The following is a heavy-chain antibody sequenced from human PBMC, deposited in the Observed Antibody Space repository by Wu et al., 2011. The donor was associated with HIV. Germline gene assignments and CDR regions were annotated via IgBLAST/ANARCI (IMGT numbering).Heavy chain of an antibody. Sequence: QVQLVQSGAEVKKPGSSMKVSCTASGGTFSSYAISWVRQAPGQGLEWMGRIIPIFGTAIYAHKFQGRLTITADKSSNTASMGLTSLKSEDTAVYYCATDPTIAVAGTKSFWGRGTLVSVSS. V-gene: IGHV1-69*06. CDR1: GGTFSSYA. D-gene: IGHD6-19*01. CDR2: IIPIFGTA. CDR3: ATDPTIAVAGTKSF. J-gene: IGHJ4*02.